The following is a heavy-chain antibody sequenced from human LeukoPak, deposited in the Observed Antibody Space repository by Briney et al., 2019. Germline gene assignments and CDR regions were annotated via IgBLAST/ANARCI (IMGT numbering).Heavy chain of an antibody. Sequence: SETLSLTCSVSGDSISIYYWSWIRQPPGKGLEWIGYIYNSGSTNYNPSLKSRVTISVDTSKNQFSLKLTSVTAADTAVYYCARALLAAAGRGAFDIWGQGTMVTVSS. CDR2: IYNSGST. J-gene: IGHJ3*02. D-gene: IGHD6-13*01. CDR1: GDSISIYY. CDR3: ARALLAAAGRGAFDI. V-gene: IGHV4-59*01.